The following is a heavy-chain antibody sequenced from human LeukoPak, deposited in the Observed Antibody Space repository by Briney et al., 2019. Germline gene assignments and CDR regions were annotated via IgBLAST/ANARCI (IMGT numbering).Heavy chain of an antibody. CDR2: TYYRSKWYN. Sequence: SQTLSLTCAISGDSVSSNSAAWNWIRQSPSRGLEWLGRTYYRSKWYNDYAVSVKSRITINPDTSKNQFSLQLNSVTPEDTAVYYCARSLRLGELTGFYCYYYGMDVWGQGTTVTVSS. CDR3: ARSLRLGELTGFYCYYYGMDV. V-gene: IGHV6-1*01. J-gene: IGHJ6*02. D-gene: IGHD3-16*01. CDR1: GDSVSSNSAA.